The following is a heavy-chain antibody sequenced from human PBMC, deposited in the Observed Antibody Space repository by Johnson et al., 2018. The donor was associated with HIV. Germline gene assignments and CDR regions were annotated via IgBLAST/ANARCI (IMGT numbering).Heavy chain of an antibody. V-gene: IGHV3-30*04. CDR3: ARVKQQVVRVGSDAFDI. J-gene: IGHJ3*02. CDR2: ISYDGSNR. Sequence: QEQLVESGGGVVQPGRSLRLSCAASGFTFSSYAMHWVRQAPGKGLAWVAVISYDGSNRYYADSVKGRFTISRDNSKNTLYLQMNSLRAEDTSVYYCARVKQQVVRVGSDAFDIWGQGTMVTVSS. CDR1: GFTFSSYA. D-gene: IGHD6-13*01.